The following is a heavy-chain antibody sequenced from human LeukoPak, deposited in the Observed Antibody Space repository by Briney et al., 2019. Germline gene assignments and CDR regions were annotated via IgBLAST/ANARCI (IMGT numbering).Heavy chain of an antibody. CDR1: GFTFSSYW. Sequence: GGSLRLSCVASGFTFSSYWMHWVRQAPGKGLVWVSRINGEGSSTTYADSVKGRFTISRDNSKNTLFLQMNSLRAEDTAVYYCARSLFNYYDSTGYIDYWGQGTLVTVSS. V-gene: IGHV3-74*01. CDR2: INGEGSST. D-gene: IGHD3-22*01. CDR3: ARSLFNYYDSTGYIDY. J-gene: IGHJ4*02.